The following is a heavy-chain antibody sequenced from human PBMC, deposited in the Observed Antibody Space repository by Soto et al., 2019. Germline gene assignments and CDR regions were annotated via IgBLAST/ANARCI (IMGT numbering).Heavy chain of an antibody. CDR2: IIAFSDIV. J-gene: IGHJ6*02. V-gene: IGHV1-69*13. CDR1: GYTFTRSG. D-gene: IGHD6-13*01. CDR3: ARSLYSSSWYHSGNSYYYYGMDV. Sequence: GASVKVSCKASGYTFTRSGISWVRQAPGQGLEWMGGIIAFSDIVNYTQKLQGRVTITADESTNTAYMDLSGLRSEDTAVYYCARSLYSSSWYHSGNSYYYYGMDVWGQGTTVTVSS.